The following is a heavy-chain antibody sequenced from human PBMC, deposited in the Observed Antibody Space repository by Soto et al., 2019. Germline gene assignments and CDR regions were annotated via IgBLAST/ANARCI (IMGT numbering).Heavy chain of an antibody. Sequence: GASVKVSCKASGYTFTSYGISWVRQAPGQGLEWMGWISAYNGNTNYAQKLQGRVTMNTDTSTSTAYIELRSVRSDATAVYYCARDPPLAVDTAMVGYYYGMDVWGQGTTVTVSS. CDR2: ISAYNGNT. D-gene: IGHD5-18*01. CDR3: ARDPPLAVDTAMVGYYYGMDV. CDR1: GYTFTSYG. J-gene: IGHJ6*02. V-gene: IGHV1-18*01.